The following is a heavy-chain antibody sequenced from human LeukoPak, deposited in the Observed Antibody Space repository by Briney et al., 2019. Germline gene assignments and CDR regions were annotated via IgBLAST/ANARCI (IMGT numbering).Heavy chain of an antibody. V-gene: IGHV1-2*02. J-gene: IGHJ5*02. CDR3: ARAYARNGGVVAINWFDP. CDR2: INPNSGGT. Sequence: ASVKVSCKASGYTFTGYYMHWVRQAPGQGLEWMGWINPNSGGTNYAQKFQGRVTMTRDTSISTAYMELSRLRSDDTAVYYCARAYARNGGVVAINWFDPWGQGTLVTVSS. D-gene: IGHD3-22*01. CDR1: GYTFTGYY.